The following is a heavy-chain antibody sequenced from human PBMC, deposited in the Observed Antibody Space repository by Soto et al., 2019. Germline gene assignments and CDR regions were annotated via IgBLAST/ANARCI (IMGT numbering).Heavy chain of an antibody. V-gene: IGHV3-30*18. CDR2: ISYDGNDK. CDR3: AKDYSSTYYGLHY. Sequence: VGSLRLSCSASGFTFSSYGMHWFRQAPGKGLEWVAIISYDGNDKYFADSVKGRFTISRDNSKNTLYLQLNSLRAEDTAVYYCAKDYSSTYYGLHYWGQGTLVTVSS. CDR1: GFTFSSYG. D-gene: IGHD6-13*01. J-gene: IGHJ4*02.